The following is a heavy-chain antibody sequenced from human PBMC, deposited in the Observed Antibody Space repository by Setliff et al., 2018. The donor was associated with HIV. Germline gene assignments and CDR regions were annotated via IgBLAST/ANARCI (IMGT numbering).Heavy chain of an antibody. V-gene: IGHV4-34*01. CDR3: ARDLAWPGYFDY. CDR2: ITPSGDT. CDR1: GGSVTGHY. Sequence: SETLSLTCAVYGGSVTGHYWDWFRQPPGKGLEWIGEITPSGDTNYIPSLKSRVTMSLDTSKNQFSLNLISVTAADTAVYYCARDLAWPGYFDYWGQGTLVTVSS. D-gene: IGHD3-10*01. J-gene: IGHJ4*02.